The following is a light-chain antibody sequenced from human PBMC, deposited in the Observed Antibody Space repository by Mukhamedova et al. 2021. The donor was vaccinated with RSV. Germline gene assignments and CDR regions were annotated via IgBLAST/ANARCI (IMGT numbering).Light chain of an antibody. CDR3: QQYGSSPALT. J-gene: IGKJ4*01. CDR1: QSVSSSY. CDR2: GAS. Sequence: GERATHSCRASQSVSSSYLAWYQQKPGQAPRLLIYGASSRATGIPDRFSGSGSGTDFTLTISRLEPEDFAVYYCQQYGSSPALTF. V-gene: IGKV3-20*01.